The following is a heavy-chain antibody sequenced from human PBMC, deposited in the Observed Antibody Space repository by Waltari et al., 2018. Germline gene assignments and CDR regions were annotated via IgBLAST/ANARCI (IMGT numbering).Heavy chain of an antibody. CDR3: TRDLYGSGGDWFDP. D-gene: IGHD3-10*01. J-gene: IGHJ5*02. CDR2: IGGTHSNI. Sequence: EVRLAESGGGLVKPGGSLRLPGTASGFDFSDYDVDWVRQAPGTGLEWVSSIGGTHSNIFYADSVKGRFTVSRDNAKNSLYLQMDNLRAEDSGLYYCTRDLYGSGGDWFDPWGQGTLVTVSS. CDR1: GFDFSDYD. V-gene: IGHV3-21*01.